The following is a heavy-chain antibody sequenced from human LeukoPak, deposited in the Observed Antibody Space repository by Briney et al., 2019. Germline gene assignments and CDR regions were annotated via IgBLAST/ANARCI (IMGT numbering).Heavy chain of an antibody. CDR3: ARGLPRRDGYIEDDY. Sequence: PSETLSLTCTVSGGSISDSSYYWGWIRQPPGQGLGWIGEINHSGSTNYNPSLKSRVTISVDTSKNQFSLKLSSVTAADTAVYYCARGLPRRDGYIEDDYWGQGTLVTVSS. CDR1: GGSISDSSYY. V-gene: IGHV4-39*07. J-gene: IGHJ4*02. CDR2: INHSGST. D-gene: IGHD5-24*01.